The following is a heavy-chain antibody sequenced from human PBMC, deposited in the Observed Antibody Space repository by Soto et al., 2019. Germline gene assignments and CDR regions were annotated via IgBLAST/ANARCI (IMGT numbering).Heavy chain of an antibody. D-gene: IGHD3-3*01. CDR1: GGSISSYY. Sequence: PSETLSLTCTVSGGSISSYYWSWIRQPPGKGLEWIGYIYYSGSTNYNPSLKSRVTISVDTSKNQFSLKLSSVTAADTAVYYCARGATYYDSFWPTPDYYYYGMDVWGQGTTVTVSS. CDR2: IYYSGST. J-gene: IGHJ6*02. CDR3: ARGATYYDSFWPTPDYYYYGMDV. V-gene: IGHV4-59*01.